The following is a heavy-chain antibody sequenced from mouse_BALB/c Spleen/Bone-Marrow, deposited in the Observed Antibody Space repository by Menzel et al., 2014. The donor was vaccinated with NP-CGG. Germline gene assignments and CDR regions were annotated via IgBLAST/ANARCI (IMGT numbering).Heavy chain of an antibody. V-gene: IGHV3-8*02. Sequence: DVQLQESGPSLVKPSQTLSLTCSVTGDSITSDYWNWIRKFPGNKLEYMGYISYSGNTYYNPSLKSRISITRDTSKNQYYLQLNSVTTEDTATYYCATYDGYCFDYWGQGTTLTVSS. CDR1: GDSITSDY. D-gene: IGHD2-3*01. CDR3: ATYDGYCFDY. CDR2: ISYSGNT. J-gene: IGHJ2*01.